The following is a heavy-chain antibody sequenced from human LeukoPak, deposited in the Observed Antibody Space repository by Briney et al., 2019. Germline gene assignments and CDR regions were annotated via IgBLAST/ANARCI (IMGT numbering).Heavy chain of an antibody. J-gene: IGHJ4*02. V-gene: IGHV4-59*01. CDR1: GGSISSYY. CDR3: ARYSGGGGYFDY. D-gene: IGHD2-15*01. CDR2: IYYSGST. Sequence: SETLSLTCTVSGGSISSYYWSWLRQPPGKGLEWMGFIYYSGSTNYNPSLKSRVTISVDTSKNQFSLKLSSVTAADTAVYYCARYSGGGGYFDYWGQGTLVTVSS.